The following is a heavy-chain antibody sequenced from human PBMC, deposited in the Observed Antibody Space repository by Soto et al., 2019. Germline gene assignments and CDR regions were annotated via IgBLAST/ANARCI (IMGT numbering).Heavy chain of an antibody. V-gene: IGHV1-8*01. D-gene: IGHD6-13*01. Sequence: ASVKVSCKASGYTFTSYDINWVRQATGQGLEWMGWMNPNSGNTGYAQKFQGRVTMTRNTSISTAYMELSSLRSEDTAVYYCARGPGSRYYYYMDVWGKGTTVTVSS. CDR1: GYTFTSYD. CDR3: ARGPGSRYYYYMDV. J-gene: IGHJ6*03. CDR2: MNPNSGNT.